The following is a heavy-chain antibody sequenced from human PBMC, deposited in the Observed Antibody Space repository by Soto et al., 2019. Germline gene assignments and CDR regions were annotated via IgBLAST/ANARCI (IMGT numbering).Heavy chain of an antibody. D-gene: IGHD6-19*01. CDR1: GYSFTSYW. Sequence: GESLKISCKGSGYSFTSYWIGWVRQMPGKGLEWMGIICPGDSDTRYSPSFQGQVTISADKSINTAYLQWNSLKASDTAMYYCARPFDSSGWNDYWGQGTLVTVSS. CDR2: ICPGDSDT. CDR3: ARPFDSSGWNDY. V-gene: IGHV5-51*01. J-gene: IGHJ4*02.